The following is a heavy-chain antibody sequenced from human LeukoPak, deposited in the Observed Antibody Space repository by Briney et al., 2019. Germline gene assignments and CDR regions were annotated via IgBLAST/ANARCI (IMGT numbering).Heavy chain of an antibody. J-gene: IGHJ4*02. CDR1: GFTFSSSS. CDR2: ISGSGGST. D-gene: IGHD6-19*01. CDR3: AKGSGWYV. V-gene: IGHV3-23*01. Sequence: PWGSLRLSCAASGFTFSSSSMSWVRQAPGKGLEWVSVISGSGGSTDYADSVKGRFTISRDNSKNTLYLQMNSLRAEDTAVYYCAKGSGWYVWGQGTLVTVSS.